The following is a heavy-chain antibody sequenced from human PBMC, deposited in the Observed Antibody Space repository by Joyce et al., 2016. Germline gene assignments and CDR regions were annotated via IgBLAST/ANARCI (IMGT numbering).Heavy chain of an antibody. V-gene: IGHV4-34*01. D-gene: IGHD4-11*01. J-gene: IGHJ4*02. CDR2: INHSGST. Sequence: QVQLQQWGAGLLKPSETLSLTCAVYGGSFSGYYWSWIRQPPGKGLEWIREINHSGSTNYNPSLESRVTISVDTAKNQFSLRLSSVTAADTAVYYCARGLSAFDYSNYAGYDYWGQGTLVTVSS. CDR1: GGSFSGYY. CDR3: ARGLSAFDYSNYAGYDY.